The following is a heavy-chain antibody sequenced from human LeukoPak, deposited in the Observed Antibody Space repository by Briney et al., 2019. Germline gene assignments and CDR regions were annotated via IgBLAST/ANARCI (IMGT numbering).Heavy chain of an antibody. Sequence: SSETLSLTCTVSGGSISSSNYYWGWIRQPPGKGLEWIGSIYYSGNTYYNPSLKSRVAISVDTSKNQFSLKLTSVTAADTAVYYCAHFKGGSFDFWGQGTMVTVSS. CDR3: AHFKGGSFDF. V-gene: IGHV4-39*01. CDR1: GGSISSSNYY. D-gene: IGHD1-26*01. CDR2: IYYSGNT. J-gene: IGHJ3*01.